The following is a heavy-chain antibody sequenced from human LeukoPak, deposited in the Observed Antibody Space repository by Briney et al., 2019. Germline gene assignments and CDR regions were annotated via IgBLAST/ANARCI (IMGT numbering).Heavy chain of an antibody. CDR3: SRDGGEGGNSAFDI. CDR1: GFTFSDYS. Sequence: GGSLRLSCAASGFTFSDYSMNWVRQAPGKGLEWVGRIRTRINSSTTEYAASVKGRFTISIDDSKNSMYLHMNSLKTEDTAVYHCSRDGGEGGNSAFDIWGQGTMVTVSS. CDR2: IRTRINSSTT. V-gene: IGHV3-72*01. D-gene: IGHD4-23*01. J-gene: IGHJ3*02.